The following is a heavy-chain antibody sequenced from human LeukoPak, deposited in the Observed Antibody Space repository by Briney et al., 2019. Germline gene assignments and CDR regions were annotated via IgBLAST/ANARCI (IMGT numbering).Heavy chain of an antibody. Sequence: WASVTVSCKASGYTFTSYGISWVRQAPGQGLEWMGWISAYNGNTNYAQKLQGRVTMTTDTSTSTAYMELRSLRSDDTAVYYCARDLEGIAVAGSCFDYWGQGTLVTVSS. D-gene: IGHD6-19*01. J-gene: IGHJ4*02. CDR3: ARDLEGIAVAGSCFDY. CDR2: ISAYNGNT. CDR1: GYTFTSYG. V-gene: IGHV1-18*01.